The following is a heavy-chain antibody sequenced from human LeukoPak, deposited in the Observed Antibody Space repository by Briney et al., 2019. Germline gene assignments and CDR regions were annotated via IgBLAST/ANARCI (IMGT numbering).Heavy chain of an antibody. D-gene: IGHD4-23*01. V-gene: IGHV3-33*01. Sequence: GGSLRLSRAASGFTLSNYGMHWVRRAPGKGLEWVAVIWSDGRNIYYADSVKGRFTISRDNSKNTLYLQMNTLRAEDTAVYYCARGVYGGNFDFDYWGQGTLVTVSS. CDR2: IWSDGRNI. J-gene: IGHJ4*02. CDR3: ARGVYGGNFDFDY. CDR1: GFTLSNYG.